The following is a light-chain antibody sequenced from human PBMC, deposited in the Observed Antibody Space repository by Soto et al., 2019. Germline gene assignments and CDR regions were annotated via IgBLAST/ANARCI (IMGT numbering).Light chain of an antibody. Sequence: DIQMTQSPSSLSASIVDRVTITCRASQSISDSLAWYQQRPGKAPYLLISDASSLERGVPSRFSGSGSGTEFTLTISSMQPDDFATYYCQQYNGYSRTFGQGTKVDIK. CDR3: QQYNGYSRT. V-gene: IGKV1-5*01. J-gene: IGKJ1*01. CDR1: QSISDS. CDR2: DAS.